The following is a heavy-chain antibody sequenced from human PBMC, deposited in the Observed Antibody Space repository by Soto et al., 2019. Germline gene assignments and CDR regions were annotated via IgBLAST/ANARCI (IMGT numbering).Heavy chain of an antibody. J-gene: IGHJ6*02. V-gene: IGHV1-18*01. D-gene: IGHD5-12*01. CDR1: GNTFTGSG. CDR3: AIEGVARYYYYLMDV. Sequence: ASVMHSCKASGNTFTGSGLRWERQAPGQGLEWMGWISTYNGDTNYAQTFQGRVTMTTDTSTSTVHMEVRSLRSDDTAVYYCAIEGVARYYYYLMDVWGQGTPVTGS. CDR2: ISTYNGDT.